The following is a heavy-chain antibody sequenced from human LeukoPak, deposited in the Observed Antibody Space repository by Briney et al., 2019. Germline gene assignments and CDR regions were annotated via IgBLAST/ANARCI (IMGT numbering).Heavy chain of an antibody. V-gene: IGHV3-30*18. D-gene: IGHD5-24*01. CDR1: GFTFSSYG. CDR2: ISYDGSNK. CDR3: AKVVVRWLPYAFDI. J-gene: IGHJ3*02. Sequence: PGGSLRLSCAASGFTFSSYGMHWVRQAPGKGLEWVAVISYDGSNKYYADSVKGRFTISRDNSKNTLYLQMNSLRAEDTAVYYCAKVVVRWLPYAFDIWGQGTMVTVSS.